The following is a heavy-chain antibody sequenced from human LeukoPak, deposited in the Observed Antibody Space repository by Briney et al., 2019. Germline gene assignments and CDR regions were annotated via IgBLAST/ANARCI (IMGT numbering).Heavy chain of an antibody. CDR3: ARDPQLVTGYYFDY. V-gene: IGHV3-23*01. D-gene: IGHD6-13*01. Sequence: GGSLRLSCAASGFTFSSYAVSWVRQAPGKGLEWVSAISGSGGSTYYADSVMGRFTISRDNSKNTLYVQMNSLRAEDTAVYYCARDPQLVTGYYFDYWGQGTLVTVSS. CDR1: GFTFSSYA. CDR2: ISGSGGST. J-gene: IGHJ4*02.